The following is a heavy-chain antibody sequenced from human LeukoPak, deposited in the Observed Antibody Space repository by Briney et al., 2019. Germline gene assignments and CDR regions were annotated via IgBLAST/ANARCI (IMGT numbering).Heavy chain of an antibody. D-gene: IGHD1-26*01. CDR2: INGYNGDT. CDR1: GYTFTSYT. CDR3: ARLVVGTNVFDS. J-gene: IGHJ4*02. V-gene: IGHV1-18*01. Sequence: ASVKVSCKASGYTFTSYTITWVRQAPGQGLEWMGWINGYNGDTNYAQKLQGRVTMTTDTSTSTAYMELRSLRSDDTAVYYCARLVVGTNVFDSWGQGTLVTVSS.